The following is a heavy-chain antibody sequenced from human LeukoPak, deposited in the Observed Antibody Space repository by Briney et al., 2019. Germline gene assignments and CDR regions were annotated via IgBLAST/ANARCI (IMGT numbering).Heavy chain of an antibody. V-gene: IGHV3-7*01. D-gene: IGHD3-22*01. J-gene: IGHJ4*02. CDR2: IKQDGSEK. CDR1: GFTFSSYW. Sequence: GGSLRLSCAASGFTFSSYWMSWVRQAPGKGLEWVANIKQDGSEKSYVDSVKGRFTISRDNAKNSLDLQMKSLRAEDTAVYYCTKPSRIGYFDSSAHWGQGTLVTVSS. CDR3: TKPSRIGYFDSSAH.